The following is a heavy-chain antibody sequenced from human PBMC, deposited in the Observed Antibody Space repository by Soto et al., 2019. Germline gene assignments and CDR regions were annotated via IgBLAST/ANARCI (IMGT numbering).Heavy chain of an antibody. J-gene: IGHJ5*02. CDR3: ARAHHPGVANP. CDR1: GYTFTSYG. V-gene: IGHV1-18*01. Sequence: QVQLVQSGAEVKRPGASVKVSCKATGYTFTSYGISWVRQAPGEGLEWMGWISAYNGNTNSAQKLQGRVTMTTDTSTSIAYMELRSLRSDDTAVYYCARAHHPGVANPWGQGTLVTVSS. D-gene: IGHD5-12*01. CDR2: ISAYNGNT.